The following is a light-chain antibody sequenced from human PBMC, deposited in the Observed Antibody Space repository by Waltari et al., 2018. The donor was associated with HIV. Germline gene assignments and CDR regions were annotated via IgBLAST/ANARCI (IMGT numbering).Light chain of an antibody. V-gene: IGLV2-14*01. Sequence: QSALTQPASVSGSPGQSITISCTGTSSDVGGYNYVSWYQQHPGKAPKLMIYEVINRPSVVSNRFSGSKSGTTASLIISWLQAENEADYYCSSYTSSSTRVFGGGTNLTVL. CDR1: SSDVGGYNY. J-gene: IGLJ3*02. CDR2: EVI. CDR3: SSYTSSSTRV.